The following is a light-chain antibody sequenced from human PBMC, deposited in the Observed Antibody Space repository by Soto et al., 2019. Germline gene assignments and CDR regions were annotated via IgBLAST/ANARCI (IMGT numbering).Light chain of an antibody. Sequence: DIQMTQSPSTLSASVGDSVTITCRASQSIESWLAWYQQKPGKAPKFLIHRASSLKSGVPSRFSGSGSWTEFTLTISSLQPDDFATYYCQHYKSYPWTFGQGTKVEIK. CDR3: QHYKSYPWT. J-gene: IGKJ1*01. CDR2: RAS. CDR1: QSIESW. V-gene: IGKV1-5*03.